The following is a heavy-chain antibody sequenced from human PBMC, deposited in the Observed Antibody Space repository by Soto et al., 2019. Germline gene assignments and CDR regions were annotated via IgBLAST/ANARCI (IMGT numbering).Heavy chain of an antibody. J-gene: IGHJ4*02. CDR2: FYYSGST. V-gene: IGHV4-39*01. Sequence: ETLSLTCTVSGGSISSSSYYWGWIRQPPGKGLEWIGSFYYSGSTFYNPSLKSRVTISVDTSKNQFSLKLTSVTAADTAVYYCARTERGVIAVFDYWGQGTLVTVPS. CDR1: GGSISSSSYY. CDR3: ARTERGVIAVFDY. D-gene: IGHD6-19*01.